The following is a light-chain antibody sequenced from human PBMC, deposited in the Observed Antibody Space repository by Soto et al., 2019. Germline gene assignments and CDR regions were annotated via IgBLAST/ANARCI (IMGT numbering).Light chain of an antibody. CDR2: AAS. J-gene: IGKJ3*01. CDR3: QQRSNWPPDT. V-gene: IGKV3D-20*02. Sequence: EIVLTQSPGTLSLSPGERATLSCRASQSVSSSYLVWHQQKPGQAPRLLIYAASRRATGIPDRFSGSGSGTDFTLTISRLEPEDFAVYYCQQRSNWPPDTFGPGTKVDIK. CDR1: QSVSSSY.